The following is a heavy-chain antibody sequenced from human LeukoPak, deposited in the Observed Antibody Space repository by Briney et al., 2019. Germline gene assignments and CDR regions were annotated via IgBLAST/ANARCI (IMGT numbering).Heavy chain of an antibody. V-gene: IGHV3-74*01. D-gene: IGHD1-26*01. CDR1: EFTFSSYW. J-gene: IGHJ4*02. CDR2: INSDGSST. CDR3: ARGGGPSGNYLLGY. Sequence: GGSLRLSCAASEFTFSSYWMHWVRQAPGRGLVWVSRINSDGSSTSYADSVKGRFTISRDNAKNTLYLQMNSLRAEDTAIYYCARGGGPSGNYLLGYWGQGTLVTVSS.